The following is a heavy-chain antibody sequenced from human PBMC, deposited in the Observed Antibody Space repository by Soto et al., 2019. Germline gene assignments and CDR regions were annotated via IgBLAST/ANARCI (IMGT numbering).Heavy chain of an antibody. CDR2: IYHSGNT. D-gene: IGHD2-15*01. CDR1: GVSISSGGYS. CDR3: ASNVAADDALDV. J-gene: IGHJ3*01. Sequence: TLSLTCAVCGVSISSGGYSWTWIRQPPGKGLEWIGYIYHSGNTYYNPSLKSRVTISGDRSKNQFTLNLSSVTAADTAVYYCASNVAADDALDVSGQGTMATVSS. V-gene: IGHV4-30-2*01.